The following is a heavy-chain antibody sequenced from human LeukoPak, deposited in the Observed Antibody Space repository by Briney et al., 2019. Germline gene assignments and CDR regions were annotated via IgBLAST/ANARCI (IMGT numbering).Heavy chain of an antibody. V-gene: IGHV4-59*08. CDR2: IYYSGST. CDR3: ARASYSYDINGWVPFDY. J-gene: IGHJ4*02. D-gene: IGHD3-22*01. Sequence: SETLSLTCTVSGGSISSYYWSWIRQPPGKGLEWIGYIYYSGSTNYNPSLKSRVTISVDTSKNQFSLRLSSVTAAATAVYYCARASYSYDINGWVPFDYWGQGTLVTVSS. CDR1: GGSISSYY.